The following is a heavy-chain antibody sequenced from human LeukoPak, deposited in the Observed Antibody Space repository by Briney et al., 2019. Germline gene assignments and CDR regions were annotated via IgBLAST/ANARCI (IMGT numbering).Heavy chain of an antibody. V-gene: IGHV4-59*08. Sequence: SETLSLTCTVSGGSITSYYWSWIRQPPGKGLEWIGYIYYSGSTNCNPSLKSRVTISLDTSKNQFSLKLTSVTAADTAVYYCATTGYCSGGSCYAEYFQHWGQGTLVTVSS. D-gene: IGHD2-15*01. CDR2: IYYSGST. J-gene: IGHJ1*01. CDR3: ATTGYCSGGSCYAEYFQH. CDR1: GGSITSYY.